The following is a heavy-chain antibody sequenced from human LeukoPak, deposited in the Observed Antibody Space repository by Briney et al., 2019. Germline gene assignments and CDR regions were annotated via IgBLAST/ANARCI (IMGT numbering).Heavy chain of an antibody. CDR2: IRNSGTTI. CDR3: AREGTYGSGDHYHYYMDV. V-gene: IGHV3-48*01. D-gene: IGHD3-10*01. Sequence: PGGSLRLSCVASGFTFSTYGMNWVRQAPGKGLEWVSYIRNSGTTIYSADSVKGRFTISRDNAKNPLYLQMNSLRAEDTAVYYCAREGTYGSGDHYHYYMDVWGRGSTATVSS. CDR1: GFTFSTYG. J-gene: IGHJ6*03.